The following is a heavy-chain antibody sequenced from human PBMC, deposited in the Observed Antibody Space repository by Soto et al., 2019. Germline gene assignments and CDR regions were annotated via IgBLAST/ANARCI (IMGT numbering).Heavy chain of an antibody. J-gene: IGHJ4*02. V-gene: IGHV1-3*01. CDR2: INAGNGNT. D-gene: IGHD2-2*01. CDR3: AQEKGGSCDYFDY. CDR1: GYTFTSYA. Sequence: ASVKVSCKASGYTFTSYAMHWVRQAPGQRLEWMGWINAGNGNTKYSQKFQGRVTITRDTSASTAYMERSSLRSEDTAVYYCAQEKGGSCDYFDYWGQGTLITVSS.